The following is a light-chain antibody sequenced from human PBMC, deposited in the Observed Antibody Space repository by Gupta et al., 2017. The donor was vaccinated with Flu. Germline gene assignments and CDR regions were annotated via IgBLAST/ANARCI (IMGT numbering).Light chain of an antibody. J-gene: IGKJ3*01. CDR1: QNINNY. V-gene: IGKV1-39*01. CDR2: AAS. Sequence: PSSLSASVGDRVTITCRASQNINNYLNWYQHKPGKAPKLAIYAASSLQSGVLSKFSGSVSGTDFTLTISSLQPEDFAANYCRQSDNAPLTFGHGTKVEIK. CDR3: RQSDNAPLT.